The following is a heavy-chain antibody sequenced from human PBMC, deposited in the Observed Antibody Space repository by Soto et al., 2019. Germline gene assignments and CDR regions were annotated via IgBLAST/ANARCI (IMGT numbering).Heavy chain of an antibody. J-gene: IGHJ5*02. Sequence: SETLSLTCTVSGGSISSYYWSWIRQPPGKGLEWIGYIYYSGSTNYNPSLKSRVTISVDTSKNQFSLKLSSVTAADTAVYYCARDLGYDFWSGYYPFDPWGQGTLVTVSS. CDR1: GGSISSYY. D-gene: IGHD3-3*01. CDR3: ARDLGYDFWSGYYPFDP. V-gene: IGHV4-59*01. CDR2: IYYSGST.